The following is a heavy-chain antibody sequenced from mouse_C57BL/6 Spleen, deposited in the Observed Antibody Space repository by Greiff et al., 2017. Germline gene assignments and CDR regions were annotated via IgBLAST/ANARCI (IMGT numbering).Heavy chain of an antibody. J-gene: IGHJ1*03. CDR1: GFTFSDYY. Sequence: DVMLVESGGGLVQPGGSLKLSCAASGFTFSDYYMYWVRQTPEKRLEWVAYISNGGGSTYYPDTVKGRFTISRDNAKNTLYMQMSRLKSEDTAMYYCARPSDGYCGYFDVWGTGTTVTVSS. CDR3: ARPSDGYCGYFDV. D-gene: IGHD2-3*01. CDR2: ISNGGGST. V-gene: IGHV5-12*01.